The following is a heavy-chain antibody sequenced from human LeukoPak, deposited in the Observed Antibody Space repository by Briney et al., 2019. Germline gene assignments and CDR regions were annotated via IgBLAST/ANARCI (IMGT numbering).Heavy chain of an antibody. CDR2: IYYSGST. Sequence: PSETLSLTCTVSGGSISSYYWSWIRQPPGKGLEWIGYIYYSGSTNYNPSLKSRVTMSVDTSKNQFSLKLSSVTAADTAVYYCARGEEFWSGYPHYLDVWGKGTTVTVSS. CDR1: GGSISSYY. CDR3: ARGEEFWSGYPHYLDV. V-gene: IGHV4-59*12. D-gene: IGHD3-3*01. J-gene: IGHJ6*03.